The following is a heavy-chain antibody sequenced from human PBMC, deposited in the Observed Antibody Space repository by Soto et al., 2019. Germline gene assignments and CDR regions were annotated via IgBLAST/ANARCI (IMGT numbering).Heavy chain of an antibody. CDR1: GFTFSNFG. CDR3: TKGSVVARQELDY. Sequence: QVQLVESGGGVVQPGRSLRLSCAASGFTFSNFGMHWGRQAPGMGLEWVAAISADGSDKYFSDSVKGRFTISRDNSKTTLFLQRTSLRVEDTAVYSCTKGSVVARQELDYWGQGTLVTVSS. V-gene: IGHV3-30*18. D-gene: IGHD2-21*01. CDR2: ISADGSDK. J-gene: IGHJ4*02.